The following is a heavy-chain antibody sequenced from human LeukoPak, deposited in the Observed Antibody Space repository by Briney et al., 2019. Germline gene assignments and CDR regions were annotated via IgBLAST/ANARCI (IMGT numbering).Heavy chain of an antibody. CDR1: GFTFSSYA. D-gene: IGHD6-19*01. CDR3: ASRRAGTTTSMDV. CDR2: ISGSGGST. J-gene: IGHJ6*02. Sequence: PGGSLRLSCLTSGFTFSSYAMSWVRQAPGKGLEWVSAISGSGGSTYYADSVKGRFTISRDNSKNTLYLQMNSLRAEDTAVYYCASRRAGTTTSMDVWGQGTTVTVSS. V-gene: IGHV3-23*01.